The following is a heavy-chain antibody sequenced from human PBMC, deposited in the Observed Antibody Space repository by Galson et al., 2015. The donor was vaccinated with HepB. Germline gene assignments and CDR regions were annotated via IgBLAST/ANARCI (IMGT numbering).Heavy chain of an antibody. CDR1: GFSFSRFG. V-gene: IGHV3-33*01. CDR3: ARDPGPLTGDAEGYYFDY. CDR2: IWSAGTNK. D-gene: IGHD1-20*01. Sequence: SLRLSCAASGFSFSRFGMHWVRQAPGKGLEWVAVIWSAGTNKYYADSVKGRFTTSRDNSKNTLYLQMNSLRAEDTAAYYCARDPGPLTGDAEGYYFDYWGQGTPVT. J-gene: IGHJ4*02.